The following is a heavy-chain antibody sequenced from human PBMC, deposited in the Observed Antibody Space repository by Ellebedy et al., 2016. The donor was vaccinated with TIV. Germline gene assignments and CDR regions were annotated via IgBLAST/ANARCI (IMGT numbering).Heavy chain of an antibody. CDR3: ARDDGSYSDFDY. CDR1: GYTLTELS. CDR2: FDPEDGET. Sequence: AASVKVSCKVSGYTLTELSMHWVRQAPGKGLEWMGGFDPEDGETIYAQEFQGRVTMTEDTSTDTAYMELSRLRSDDTAVYYCARDDGSYSDFDYWGQGTLVTVSS. V-gene: IGHV1-24*01. D-gene: IGHD1-26*01. J-gene: IGHJ4*02.